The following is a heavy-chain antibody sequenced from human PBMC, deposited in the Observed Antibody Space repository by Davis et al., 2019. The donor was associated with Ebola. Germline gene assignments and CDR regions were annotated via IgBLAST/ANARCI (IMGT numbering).Heavy chain of an antibody. CDR1: GFTFSSYW. CDR3: ARDPSTIFGVVNSREFDP. Sequence: GESLKISCAASGFTFSSYWMSWVRQAPGKGLEWVSAISGSGGSTYYADSVKGRFTISRDNSKNTLYLQMNSLRAEDTAVYYCARDPSTIFGVVNSREFDPWGQGTLVTVSS. J-gene: IGHJ5*02. V-gene: IGHV3-23*01. CDR2: ISGSGGST. D-gene: IGHD3-3*01.